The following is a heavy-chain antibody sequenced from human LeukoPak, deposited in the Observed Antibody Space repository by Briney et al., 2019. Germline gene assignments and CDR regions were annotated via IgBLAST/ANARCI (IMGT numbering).Heavy chain of an antibody. CDR3: ARCGSSSWYFSYYGMDV. J-gene: IGHJ6*02. V-gene: IGHV1-18*01. CDR1: GYTFTSYG. D-gene: IGHD6-13*01. CDR2: ISAYNGNT. Sequence: ASVKVSCKASGYTFTSYGISWVRQAPGQGLEWMGWISAYNGNTNYAQKLQGRVTMTTDTSTSTAYMELRSLRSDDTAVYYCARCGSSSWYFSYYGMDVWGQGTTVTVSS.